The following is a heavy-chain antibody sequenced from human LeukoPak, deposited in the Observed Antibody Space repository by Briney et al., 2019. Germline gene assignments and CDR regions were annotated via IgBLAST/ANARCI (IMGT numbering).Heavy chain of an antibody. V-gene: IGHV3-23*01. CDR3: AKDRMSYYDLLTTSYSPPYFFDY. CDR1: GFAFHVFS. J-gene: IGHJ4*02. CDR2: ISGSGSPT. Sequence: GGSLRLSCSASGFAFHVFSMSWVRQVPGKGLEWVAAISGSGSPTSYADSVKGRFTISRDNSGNTMYLQMDSLRVEDTAVYYCAKDRMSYYDLLTTSYSPPYFFDYWGQGALVTASS. D-gene: IGHD3-9*01.